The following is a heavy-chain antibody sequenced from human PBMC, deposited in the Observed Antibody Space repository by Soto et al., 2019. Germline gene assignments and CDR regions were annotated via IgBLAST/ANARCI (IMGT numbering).Heavy chain of an antibody. Sequence: GGSLSLSCAASGFPFSSYWMHWVRQAPGKGLVWVSRINPDGSSTSYADSVKGRFTISRDNAMNTLYLQMNSLRVEDTALYYCARVHSLDYYGMDVWGQGTTVTVSS. D-gene: IGHD5-18*01. CDR3: ARVHSLDYYGMDV. CDR2: INPDGSST. CDR1: GFPFSSYW. J-gene: IGHJ6*02. V-gene: IGHV3-74*01.